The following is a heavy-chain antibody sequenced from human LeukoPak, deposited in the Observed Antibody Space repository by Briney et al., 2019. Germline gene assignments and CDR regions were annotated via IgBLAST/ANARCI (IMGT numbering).Heavy chain of an antibody. CDR2: MNANSGNT. V-gene: IGHV1-8*03. J-gene: IGHJ5*02. D-gene: IGHD6-13*01. CDR3: ARGLIAAAGTTKYNWFDP. CDR1: GYTFTSYD. Sequence: GASVKVSCKAYGYTFTSYDSNWVRQATGQGLEWMGCMNANSGNTGYAQKFQGRVTITRNTSISTAYMELSSLRSEDTAVYYCARGLIAAAGTTKYNWFDPWGQGTLVTVSS.